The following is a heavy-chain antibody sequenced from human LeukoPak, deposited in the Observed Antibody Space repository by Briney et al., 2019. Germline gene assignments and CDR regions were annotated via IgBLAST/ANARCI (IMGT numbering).Heavy chain of an antibody. CDR3: ARGVVVVPAAIRSNWFDP. CDR1: GGSISSYY. J-gene: IGHJ5*02. V-gene: IGHV4-4*07. Sequence: SATLSLTYTVSGGSISSYYWSWIRQPAGKGLEWTGRIYTSGSTNYNPSLKSRVTMSVDTSKNQFSLKLSSVTAADTAVYYCARGVVVVPAAIRSNWFDPWGQGTLVTVSS. D-gene: IGHD2-2*02. CDR2: IYTSGST.